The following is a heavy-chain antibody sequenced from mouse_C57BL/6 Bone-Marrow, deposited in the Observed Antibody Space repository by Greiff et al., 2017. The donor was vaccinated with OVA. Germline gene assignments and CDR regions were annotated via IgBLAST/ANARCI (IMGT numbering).Heavy chain of an antibody. CDR2: FDPSDSYT. CDR1: GYTFTSYW. Sequence: QVQLQQSGAELVKPGASVKLSCKASGYTFTSYWMQWVKQRPGQGLEWIGEFDPSDSYTNYNQKFKGKATLTVDTSSSTAYMQLSSLTSEDSAVYYCARDYSNYVSYAMDYWGQGTSVTVSS. J-gene: IGHJ4*01. D-gene: IGHD2-5*01. CDR3: ARDYSNYVSYAMDY. V-gene: IGHV1-50*01.